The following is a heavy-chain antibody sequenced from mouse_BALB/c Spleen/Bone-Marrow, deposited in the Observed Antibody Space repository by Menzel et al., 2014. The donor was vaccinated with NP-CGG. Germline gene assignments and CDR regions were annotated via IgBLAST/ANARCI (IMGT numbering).Heavy chain of an antibody. CDR3: AREATTAARFAY. CDR1: GYPITSGYG. CDR2: IHYSGST. Sequence: EVKLVESGPDLVKPSQSLSLTCTVTGYPITSGYGWHWIRQFPGNKLEWMGYIHYSGSTNYNPSLKSRISITRDTSKNQFFLQLNSVTTEDTATYYCAREATTAARFAYWGQGTLVTVSS. J-gene: IGHJ3*01. D-gene: IGHD1-2*01. V-gene: IGHV3-1*02.